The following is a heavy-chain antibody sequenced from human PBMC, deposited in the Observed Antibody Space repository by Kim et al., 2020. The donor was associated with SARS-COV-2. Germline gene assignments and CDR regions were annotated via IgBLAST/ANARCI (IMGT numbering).Heavy chain of an antibody. V-gene: IGHV1-46*01. D-gene: IGHD6-13*01. CDR2: T. CDR3: ARVAAAGTSDY. Sequence: TSYAQKFQGRVTMTRDTSQSAVYMGLSSLRSEDTAVYYCARVAAAGTSDYWGQGTLVTVSS. J-gene: IGHJ4*02.